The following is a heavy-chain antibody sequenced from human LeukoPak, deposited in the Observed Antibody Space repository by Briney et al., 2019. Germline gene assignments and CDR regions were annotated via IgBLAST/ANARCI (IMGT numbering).Heavy chain of an antibody. V-gene: IGHV1-69*04. J-gene: IGHJ4*02. CDR2: IIPILGIA. CDR1: GGTFSSYA. CDR3: ATEYGSGSYPFDY. D-gene: IGHD3-10*01. Sequence: SVNVSCKASGGTFSSYAISWVRQAPGQGLEWMGRIIPILGIANYAQKFQGRVTITADKSTSTAYMELSSLRSEDTAVYYCATEYGSGSYPFDYWGQGALVTVCS.